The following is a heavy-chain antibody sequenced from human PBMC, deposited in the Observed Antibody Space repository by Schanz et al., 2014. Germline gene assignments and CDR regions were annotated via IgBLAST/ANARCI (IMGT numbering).Heavy chain of an antibody. Sequence: QVQLIQSGSELKKSGASVKVSCKASGYTFIRFVLNWVRQAPGQGLQWMGSINTKTGNPTYAQDFTGRFVFSLDTSVSTAYLQISSLKAADTAVYYCARGKEQYLVRFGYYYGMDVWGQGTTVTVSS. J-gene: IGHJ6*02. CDR3: ARGKEQYLVRFGYYYGMDV. CDR1: GYTFIRFV. D-gene: IGHD3-10*01. V-gene: IGHV7-4-1*02. CDR2: INTKTGNP.